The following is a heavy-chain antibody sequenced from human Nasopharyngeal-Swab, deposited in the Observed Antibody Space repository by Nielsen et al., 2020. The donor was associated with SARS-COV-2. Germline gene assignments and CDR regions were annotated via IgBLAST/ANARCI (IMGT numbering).Heavy chain of an antibody. D-gene: IGHD3-10*01. CDR2: IYPGDSDT. CDR3: AIDYGSGTYGLDV. V-gene: IGHV5-51*01. Sequence: GGSLRPSCKGSGYRFSTYWINWVRQMPGKGLEWMGIIYPGDSDTRYSPSFQGQVSISVDKSITTAYLQWNSLKASDTATYFCAIDYGSGTYGLDVWGQGTRVTVSS. J-gene: IGHJ6*02. CDR1: GYRFSTYW.